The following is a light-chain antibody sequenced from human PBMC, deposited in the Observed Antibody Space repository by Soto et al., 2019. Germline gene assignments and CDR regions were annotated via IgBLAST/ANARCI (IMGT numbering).Light chain of an antibody. Sequence: DSRLPRSHSSLFPPIGARFSTSCRASRGIGNYLIWYQQKPGKAPKLLIYAASSLQSGVPSRFSGSGSGTDFTLTINSLQPEDFATYYCQQSYSTPLTFGGGTKVEIK. CDR1: RGIGNY. V-gene: IGKV1-39*01. CDR3: QQSYSTPLT. J-gene: IGKJ4*01. CDR2: AAS.